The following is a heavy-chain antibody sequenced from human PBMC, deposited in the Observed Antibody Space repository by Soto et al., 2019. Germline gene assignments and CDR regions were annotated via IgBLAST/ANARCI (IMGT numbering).Heavy chain of an antibody. CDR1: GGSIGENYY. J-gene: IGHJ5*02. CDR3: ARGRASIVVVPAALQHNWFDP. V-gene: IGHV4-39*07. D-gene: IGHD2-2*01. CDR2: IFRTGDT. Sequence: SETLSLTCTVSGGSIGENYYWGWLRRTPGKGLEWIGNIFRTGDTYFNPSLNSRLTISIDTSKNQFSLKLSSVTAADTAVYYCARGRASIVVVPAALQHNWFDPWGQGTLVTVSS.